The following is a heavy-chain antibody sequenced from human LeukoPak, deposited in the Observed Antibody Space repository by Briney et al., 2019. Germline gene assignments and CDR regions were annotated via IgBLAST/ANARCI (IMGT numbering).Heavy chain of an antibody. CDR3: ASYPRYVSSPPFDY. CDR1: GYTFTSYG. V-gene: IGHV1-2*02. D-gene: IGHD2-15*01. Sequence: RASVKVSCKASGYTFTSYGISWVRQAPGQGFEWMGWINPNTGDRNYAQKFQGRVTMTRDTTISTAYMELSRLTSDDTAVYYCASYPRYVSSPPFDYWGQGTLVTVSS. J-gene: IGHJ4*02. CDR2: INPNTGDR.